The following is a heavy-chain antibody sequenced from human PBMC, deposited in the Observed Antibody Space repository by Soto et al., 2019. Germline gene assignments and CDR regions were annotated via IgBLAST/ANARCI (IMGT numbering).Heavy chain of an antibody. CDR3: ARDMNSDFWSGYSSYYYGMDV. Sequence: VQLVESGGGLIQPGGSLRLSCAASGFTVSSNYMSWVRQAPGKGLEWVSVIYSGGSTYYADSVKGRFTISRDNSKNTLYLQMNSLRAEDTAVYYCARDMNSDFWSGYSSYYYGMDVWGQGTTVTVSS. V-gene: IGHV3-53*01. CDR2: IYSGGST. D-gene: IGHD3-3*01. J-gene: IGHJ6*02. CDR1: GFTVSSNY.